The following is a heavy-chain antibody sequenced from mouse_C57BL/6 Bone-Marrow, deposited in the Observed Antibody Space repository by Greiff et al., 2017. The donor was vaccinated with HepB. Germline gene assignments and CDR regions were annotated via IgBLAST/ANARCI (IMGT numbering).Heavy chain of an antibody. Sequence: QVTLKVSGPGILQPSQSLSLTCSSSGFSLSTFGMGVGWIRQPSGKGLEWLAHIWWDDDKYYNPALKSRITISKDTSKNQVFLKIATVDTADTATYYCARVGYYGSSQAWFAYWGQGTLVTVSA. J-gene: IGHJ3*01. D-gene: IGHD1-1*01. CDR1: GFSLSTFGMG. CDR3: ARVGYYGSSQAWFAY. CDR2: IWWDDDK. V-gene: IGHV8-8*01.